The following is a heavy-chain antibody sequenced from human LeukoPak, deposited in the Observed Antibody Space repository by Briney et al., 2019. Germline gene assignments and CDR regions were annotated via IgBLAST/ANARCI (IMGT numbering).Heavy chain of an antibody. CDR3: AADAIPGPKGFDP. CDR1: GFTFTSFA. J-gene: IGHJ5*02. CDR2: IVVGSGST. V-gene: IGHV1-58*02. Sequence: SLKVSCMASGFTFTSFARQGVRQARGQRLEWIGWIVVGSGSTKSAQTFRGRLTITRDMSTSTAYMELNSLRSEASAVYYCAADAIPGPKGFDPWGQGTLVTVSS. D-gene: IGHD2-21*01.